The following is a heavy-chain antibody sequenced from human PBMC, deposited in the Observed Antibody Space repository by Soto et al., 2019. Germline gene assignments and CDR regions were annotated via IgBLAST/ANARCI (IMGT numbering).Heavy chain of an antibody. D-gene: IGHD5-18*01. V-gene: IGHV3-53*01. CDR3: AKRDHTAPRY. J-gene: IGHJ4*02. CDR1: GFSVSSNY. Sequence: EMQLVESGGGLIQPGGSLRLSCAVSGFSVSSNYMNWVRQAPGKGLEWVSVLYTSGSGGSTYYADSVKGRFTISRDNSKNTLYLQMNSLRAEDTAVYYCAKRDHTAPRYWGQGTLVTVSS. CDR2: LYTSGSGGST.